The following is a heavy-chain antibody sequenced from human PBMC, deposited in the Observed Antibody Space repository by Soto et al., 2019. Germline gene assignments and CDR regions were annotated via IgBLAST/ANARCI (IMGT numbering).Heavy chain of an antibody. CDR2: IYYSGST. Sequence: SETLSLTCAVSGGSISSSNWWSWIRQPPGKGLEWIGSIYYSGSTYYNPSLKRRVTISVDTSKNQFSLKLSSVTAAETAVYYCASSIAAAGAPFFDYWGQGTLVTVSS. CDR3: ASSIAAAGAPFFDY. D-gene: IGHD6-13*01. CDR1: GGSISSSNW. J-gene: IGHJ4*02. V-gene: IGHV4-39*01.